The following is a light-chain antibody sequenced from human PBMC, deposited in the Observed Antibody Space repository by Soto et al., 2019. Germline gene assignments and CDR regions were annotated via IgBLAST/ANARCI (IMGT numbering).Light chain of an antibody. CDR1: SSNIGAGYD. J-gene: IGLJ2*01. CDR2: GNY. Sequence: QAVVTQPPSVSGAPGQRVTISCTGSSSNIGAGYDVHWYQQLPGTAPKLLIYGNYNRPSGVPDRFSGSKSGTSVSLAITGLQADDEADYYCQSYDSSLSGAVFGGGTKLTVL. V-gene: IGLV1-40*01. CDR3: QSYDSSLSGAV.